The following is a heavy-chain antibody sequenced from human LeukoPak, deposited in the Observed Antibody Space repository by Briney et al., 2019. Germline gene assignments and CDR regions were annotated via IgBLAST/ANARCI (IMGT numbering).Heavy chain of an antibody. CDR2: ISGSGGTT. V-gene: IGHV3-23*01. CDR3: AFRTGWYEGLAAFDI. D-gene: IGHD3/OR15-3a*01. CDR1: GFTFSSYA. J-gene: IGHJ3*02. Sequence: GGSLRLSCAASGFTFSSYAMSWVRQAPGKGPEWVSYISGSGGTTYYADSVKGRFTISRDNSKNTLYLQLSSLRAEDTALYYCAFRTGWYEGLAAFDIWGQGTMVTVSS.